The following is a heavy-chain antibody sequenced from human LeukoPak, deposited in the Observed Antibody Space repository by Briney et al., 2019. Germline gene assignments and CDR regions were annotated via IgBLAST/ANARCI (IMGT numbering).Heavy chain of an antibody. J-gene: IGHJ3*02. CDR1: GITFSSYA. D-gene: IGHD2-2*01. Sequence: PGGSLRLSCAASGITFSSYAMTWVRQAPGKGLEWVSLITGDGGSTYYADSVKGRFTISRDNSKNSLYLQMNSLRTEDTALYYCAKDIVPRDNWADGFDIWGQGTMVTVFS. V-gene: IGHV3-43*02. CDR3: AKDIVPRDNWADGFDI. CDR2: ITGDGGST.